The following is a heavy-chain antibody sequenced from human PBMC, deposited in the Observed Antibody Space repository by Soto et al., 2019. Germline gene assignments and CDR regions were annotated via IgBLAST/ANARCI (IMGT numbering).Heavy chain of an antibody. D-gene: IGHD1-26*01. CDR1: GDTFSNYA. CDR2: SIPIFGTA. CDR3: AREGYSGSYFDY. V-gene: IGHV1-69*06. Sequence: QVHLVQSGAEVKMPGSSVKVSCKASGDTFSNYAISWVRQAPGQGLEWMGDSIPIFGTAYYAQKFQGRLTIVADKSTSTAYMELSSLRFDDTAVYYCAREGYSGSYFDYWGQGTLVTSPQ. J-gene: IGHJ4*02.